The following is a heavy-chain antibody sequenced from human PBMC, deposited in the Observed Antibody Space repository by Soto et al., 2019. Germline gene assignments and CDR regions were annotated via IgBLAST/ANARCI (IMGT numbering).Heavy chain of an antibody. D-gene: IGHD3-22*01. Sequence: SETLSLTCAVYGGSFSGYYWSWIRQPPGKGLEWIGEINHSGSTNYNPSLKSRVTISVDTSKNQFSLKLSSVTAADTAVYYCASLRMYYYDSSGPILNYWGQGTLVTVSS. V-gene: IGHV4-34*01. CDR3: ASLRMYYYDSSGPILNY. CDR2: INHSGST. J-gene: IGHJ4*02. CDR1: GGSFSGYY.